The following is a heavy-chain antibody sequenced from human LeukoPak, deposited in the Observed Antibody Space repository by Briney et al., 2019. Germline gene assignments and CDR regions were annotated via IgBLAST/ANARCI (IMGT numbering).Heavy chain of an antibody. CDR2: IYYSGST. J-gene: IGHJ4*02. CDR1: GGSISSSSYY. V-gene: IGHV4-39*07. CDR3: ARGGVLFNDFDY. D-gene: IGHD3-16*01. Sequence: SETLSLTCTVSGGSISSSSYYWGWIRQPPGKGLEWIGSIYYSGSTYYNPSLKSRVTISVDTSKNQFSLKLSSVTAADTAVYYCARGGVLFNDFDYWGQGTLVTVSS.